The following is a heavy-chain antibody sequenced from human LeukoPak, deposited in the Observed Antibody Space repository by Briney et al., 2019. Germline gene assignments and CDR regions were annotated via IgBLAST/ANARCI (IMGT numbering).Heavy chain of an antibody. V-gene: IGHV3-23*01. D-gene: IGHD3-10*01. J-gene: IGHJ5*02. CDR1: GFTFSSYG. CDR2: ISPSGGGT. CDR3: AKEVPYTSGSHGRFDP. Sequence: PGGSLRLSCAASGFTFSSYGMSWVRQAPVKGLEWVSAISPSGGGTYYADSVKGRFTISRDNSKNTLFLQLNNLRPKDTAVYYCAKEVPYTSGSHGRFDPWGQGTLVTVSS.